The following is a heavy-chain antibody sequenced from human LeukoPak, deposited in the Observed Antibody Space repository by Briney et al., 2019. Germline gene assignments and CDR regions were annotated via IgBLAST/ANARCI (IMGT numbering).Heavy chain of an antibody. CDR2: INWNGGST. Sequence: GGSLRLSCAASGFTFSNYAMSWVRQAPGKGLEWVSGINWNGGSTGYADSVKGRFTISRDNAKNSLYLQMNSLRAEDTALYYCARELGYCSSTSCYKRAFDIWGQGTMVTVSS. CDR1: GFTFSNYA. J-gene: IGHJ3*02. CDR3: ARELGYCSSTSCYKRAFDI. V-gene: IGHV3-20*04. D-gene: IGHD2-2*02.